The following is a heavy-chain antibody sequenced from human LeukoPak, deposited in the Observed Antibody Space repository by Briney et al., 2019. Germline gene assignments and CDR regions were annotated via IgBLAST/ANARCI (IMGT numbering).Heavy chain of an antibody. CDR2: IYHTGST. D-gene: IGHD7-27*01. CDR3: AIRKLGNDY. CDR1: GGSVSDYY. V-gene: IGHV4-59*02. J-gene: IGHJ4*02. Sequence: NPSETLSLTCTISGGSVSDYYWSWIRQSPGKGLEWIGYIYHTGSTSYSPSLKSRVTISADTSQNQFSLKLSSVTAADTAVYYCAIRKLGNDYWGQGTLVTVSS.